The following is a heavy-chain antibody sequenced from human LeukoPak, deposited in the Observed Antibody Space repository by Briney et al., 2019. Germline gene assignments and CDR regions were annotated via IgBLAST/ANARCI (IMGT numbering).Heavy chain of an antibody. D-gene: IGHD2-2*01. V-gene: IGHV3-30-3*01. CDR3: ARPGRVVVPAAPFDY. CDR1: GFTFSSYA. J-gene: IGHJ4*02. Sequence: GGSLRLSCAASGFTFSSYAMHWVRQAPGKGLEWVAVISYDGSNKYYADSVKGRFTISRDNSKNTLYLQMNSLRAEDTAVYYCARPGRVVVPAAPFDYWGQGTLVTVSS. CDR2: ISYDGSNK.